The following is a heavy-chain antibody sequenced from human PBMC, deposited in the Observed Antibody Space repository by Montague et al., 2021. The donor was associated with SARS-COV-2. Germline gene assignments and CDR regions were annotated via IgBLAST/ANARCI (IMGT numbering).Heavy chain of an antibody. CDR1: GFTFRTSE. CDR3: ARDGRFGELDY. J-gene: IGHJ4*02. CDR2: ISSSGSTI. D-gene: IGHD3-10*01. Sequence: FLRLSCAASGFTFRTSEMNLVRQAPGKGLEWVSYISSSGSTIYYADSVKGRFTISRDNAKNSLYLQMNSLRAEDTAVYYCARDGRFGELDYWGQGTLVTVST. V-gene: IGHV3-48*03.